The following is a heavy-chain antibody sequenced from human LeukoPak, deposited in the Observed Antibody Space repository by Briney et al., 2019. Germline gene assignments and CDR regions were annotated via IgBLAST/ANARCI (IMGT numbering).Heavy chain of an antibody. D-gene: IGHD6-19*01. CDR2: IIPIFGTA. J-gene: IGHJ3*02. CDR1: GGTFSSYA. V-gene: IGHV1-69*05. Sequence: SVKVSCKASGGTFSSYAISGVRQAPGQGLEWMGRIIPIFGTANYAQKFQGRVTITTDESTSTAYMELSSLRSEDTAVYYFARIVRGSSGWYEGVDAFDIWGQGTMVTVSS. CDR3: ARIVRGSSGWYEGVDAFDI.